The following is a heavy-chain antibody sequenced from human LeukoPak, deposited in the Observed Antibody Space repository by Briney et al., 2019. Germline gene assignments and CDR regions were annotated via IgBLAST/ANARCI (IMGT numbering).Heavy chain of an antibody. CDR1: GGSFSGYY. CDR3: ARDGPLAVAYFDY. CDR2: INHSGST. J-gene: IGHJ4*02. D-gene: IGHD6-19*01. Sequence: PSETLSLTCAVYGGSFSGYYWSWIRQPPGKGLEWIGEINHSGSTNHNPSLKSRVTISVDTSKNQFSLKLSSVTAADTAVYYCARDGPLAVAYFDYWGQGTLVTVSS. V-gene: IGHV4-34*01.